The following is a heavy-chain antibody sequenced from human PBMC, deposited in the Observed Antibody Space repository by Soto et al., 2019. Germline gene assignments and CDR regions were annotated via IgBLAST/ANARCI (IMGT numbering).Heavy chain of an antibody. CDR3: AKDGIAAAGLYYYYYMDV. D-gene: IGHD6-13*01. J-gene: IGHJ6*03. CDR1: GFTFDDYA. V-gene: IGHV3-9*01. Sequence: SLKISCAASGFTFDDYAMHWVRQAPGKGLEWVSGISWNSGSIGYADSVKGRFTISRDNAKNSLYLQMNSLRAEDTALYYCAKDGIAAAGLYYYYYMDVWGKGTTVTVSS. CDR2: ISWNSGSI.